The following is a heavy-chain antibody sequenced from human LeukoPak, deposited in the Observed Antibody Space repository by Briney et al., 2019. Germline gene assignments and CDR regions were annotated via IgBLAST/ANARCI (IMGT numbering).Heavy chain of an antibody. CDR3: AREPTYHDAFDI. D-gene: IGHD1-26*01. Sequence: SETLSLTCAVYGGSFSGYYWSWIRQPPGKGLEWIGEINHSGSTNYNPSLRSRVTISVDTSKNQFSLKLSSVTAADTAVYYCAREPTYHDAFDIWGQGTMVTVSS. CDR2: INHSGST. CDR1: GGSFSGYY. V-gene: IGHV4-34*01. J-gene: IGHJ3*02.